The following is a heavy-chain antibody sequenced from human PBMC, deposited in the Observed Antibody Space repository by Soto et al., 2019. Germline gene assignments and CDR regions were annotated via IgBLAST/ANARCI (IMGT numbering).Heavy chain of an antibody. CDR3: GRAKSIFGIVTDVYDL. CDR2: IIPVHNIT. V-gene: IGHV1-69*04. D-gene: IGHD3-3*01. J-gene: IGHJ3*01. Sequence: QVQLVQSGAEVKKPGSSVKVSCMTSGGSFSGYVFTWVRQAPGQGLEWMGRIIPVHNITNYAESLQGRVTISADTSSSTTYMEVSTLRSDDTAVYFCGRAKSIFGIVTDVYDLWGQGTMVIVSS. CDR1: GGSFSGYV.